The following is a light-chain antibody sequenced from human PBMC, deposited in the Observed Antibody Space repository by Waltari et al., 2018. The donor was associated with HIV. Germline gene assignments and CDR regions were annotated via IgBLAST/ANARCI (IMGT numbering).Light chain of an antibody. V-gene: IGKV1D-16*01. J-gene: IGKJ4*01. Sequence: DIHLTQSPSSLSASVGDRVTITCRASQNVDLWLAWYQQKPERVPQSLIYAASSLQSGVPPRFSASGAVTNFSLTIANLQSEDSGVYFCHQYFVLPHTFGGGTRIEI. CDR3: HQYFVLPHT. CDR1: QNVDLW. CDR2: AAS.